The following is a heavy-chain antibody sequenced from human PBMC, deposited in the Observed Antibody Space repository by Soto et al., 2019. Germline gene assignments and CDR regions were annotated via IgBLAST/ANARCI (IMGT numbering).Heavy chain of an antibody. V-gene: IGHV4-39*01. D-gene: IGHD2-2*01. CDR3: ARLRDASGWFDP. CDR1: GGSISSTTYY. CDR2: LYFTGST. Sequence: QLQLQESGPGLVKPSETLSLTCTVSGGSISSTTYYWGWIRQPPGKGLEWIGSLYFTGSTYYNPSIKSRVTISVDTSKNQFSLRLSSVTAADTALYSCARLRDASGWFDPWGQGTLVTVSS. J-gene: IGHJ5*02.